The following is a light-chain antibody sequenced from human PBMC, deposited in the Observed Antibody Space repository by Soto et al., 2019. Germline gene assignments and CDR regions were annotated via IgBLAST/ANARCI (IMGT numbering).Light chain of an antibody. CDR2: YDR. J-gene: IGLJ2*01. Sequence: SYELTQPPSVSVAPGKTASIPCGGNNIGSESVHWYQQKPGQAPVLVIFYDRVRPSGIPERFSGSNSGNTATLTISRVEAGDEADYYCQVWHSSNDPSGVFGGGTMLTVL. CDR1: NIGSES. V-gene: IGLV3-21*04. CDR3: QVWHSSNDPSGV.